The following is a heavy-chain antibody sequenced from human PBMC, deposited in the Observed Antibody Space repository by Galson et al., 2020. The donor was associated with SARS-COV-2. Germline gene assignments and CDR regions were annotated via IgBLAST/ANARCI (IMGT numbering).Heavy chain of an antibody. J-gene: IGHJ3*01. CDR1: GGSISGSY. CDR2: VYFTGST. Sequence: ASETLSLTCTVSGGSISGSYWSWIRQPPGKGLEYIGYVYFTGSTKYNPSLKSRVHISMDTSKKQFSLNLRSVTAADTGVYYCARLSVLGSLGIFHVWGQGKMVTVSS. V-gene: IGHV4-59*08. D-gene: IGHD3-10*01. CDR3: ARLSVLGSLGIFHV.